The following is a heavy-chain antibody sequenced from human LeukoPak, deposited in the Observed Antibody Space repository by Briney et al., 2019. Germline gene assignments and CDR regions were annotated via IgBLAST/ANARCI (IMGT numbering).Heavy chain of an antibody. CDR3: ARDNRIAAAGTDPMRYFQH. V-gene: IGHV1-3*01. Sequence: ASVKVSCKASGYTFTSYAMHWVRQAPGQRLEWMGWINAGNGNTKYSQKFQGRVTITADKSTSTAYMELSSLRSEDTAVYYCARDNRIAAAGTDPMRYFQHWGQGTLVTVSS. D-gene: IGHD6-13*01. CDR2: INAGNGNT. J-gene: IGHJ1*01. CDR1: GYTFTSYA.